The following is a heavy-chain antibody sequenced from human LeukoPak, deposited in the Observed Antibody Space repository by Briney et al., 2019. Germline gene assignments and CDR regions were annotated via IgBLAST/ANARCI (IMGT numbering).Heavy chain of an antibody. CDR1: GYTFTNYY. D-gene: IGHD3-10*01. Sequence: GASVKLSCKASGYTFTNYYIHWLRQAPGQGPEWMGMINLIAGLTHYAPKFQGRVTMTRDTSTSTVYMELSSLGSEDTAVYYCARQQGVQYLNFDYWGQGTLVTVSP. CDR2: INLIAGLT. V-gene: IGHV1-46*01. CDR3: ARQQGVQYLNFDY. J-gene: IGHJ4*02.